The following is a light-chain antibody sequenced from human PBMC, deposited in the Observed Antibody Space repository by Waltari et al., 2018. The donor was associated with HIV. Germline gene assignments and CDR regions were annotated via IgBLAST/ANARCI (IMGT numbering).Light chain of an antibody. CDR2: GNN. CDR1: TSNIGIKT. V-gene: IGLV1-44*01. CDR3: ASWDASLNGWV. J-gene: IGLJ3*02. Sequence: QSVVPQPPSVSGTPGQTVTISCSGSTSNIGIKTENWYQPLPGTAPKRLIYGNNQRPSGVPDRFSASKSGTSASLAISGLQSEDEADYYCASWDASLNGWVFGGGTKLTVL.